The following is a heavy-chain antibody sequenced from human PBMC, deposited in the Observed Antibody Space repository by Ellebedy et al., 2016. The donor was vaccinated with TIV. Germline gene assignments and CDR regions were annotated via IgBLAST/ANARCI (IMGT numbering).Heavy chain of an antibody. CDR2: INPSGGRT. CDR1: GYTFTSYY. D-gene: IGHD3-16*01. V-gene: IGHV1-46*01. J-gene: IGHJ4*02. CDR3: ARDLFGGVTADY. Sequence: ASVKVSCXASGYTFTSYYKHWVRQAPGQGLEWMGIINPSGGRTSYAQKFQGRVTMTRDTSTSTVYMELSSLRSEDTAVYYCARDLFGGVTADYWGQGTLVTVSS.